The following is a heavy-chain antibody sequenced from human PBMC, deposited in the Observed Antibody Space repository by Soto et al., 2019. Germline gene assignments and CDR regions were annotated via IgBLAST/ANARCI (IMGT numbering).Heavy chain of an antibody. D-gene: IGHD1-26*01. CDR3: VRDGTKNLRDRFEP. CDR2: IYATGDT. J-gene: IGHJ5*02. CDR1: GASLSRYY. Sequence: SETLSLTCNVSGASLSRYYWSWIRQPPGKGLEWIGRIYATGDTDYNPSLKSRISMSVDMSKKQFSLTLRSVTAADTAIYYCVRDGTKNLRDRFEPWGRGILVTVS. V-gene: IGHV4-4*07.